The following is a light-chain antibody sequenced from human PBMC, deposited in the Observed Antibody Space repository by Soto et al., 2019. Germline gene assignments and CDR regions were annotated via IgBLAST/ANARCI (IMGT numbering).Light chain of an antibody. J-gene: IGLJ1*01. CDR2: DVT. CDR1: STDVSTSTF. Sequence: QSALTQPASVSGSPGQSSTISCTGISTDVSTSTFVSWYQHHPGKAPRLILYDVTHRPSGISTRFSGSKSGDTATLTISGLQAEDEADYFCTSYRRGPLYVFGSGTKLTVL. V-gene: IGLV2-14*03. CDR3: TSYRRGPLYV.